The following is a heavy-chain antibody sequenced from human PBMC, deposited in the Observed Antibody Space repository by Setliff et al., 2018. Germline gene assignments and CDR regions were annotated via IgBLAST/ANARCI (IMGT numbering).Heavy chain of an antibody. CDR2: INHYGST. CDR1: GGSISPYF. CDR3: ARRWNFGPYGSGIHDGFDM. J-gene: IGHJ3*02. Sequence: KTSETLSLTCTVSGGSISPYFWSWIRQPPGKGLEWIGEINHYGSTKYKSSLKSRVTISVDTSKNQFSLKLNSVTAADTAVYYCARRWNFGPYGSGIHDGFDMWGQGTMVTVSS. D-gene: IGHD3-10*01. V-gene: IGHV4-34*01.